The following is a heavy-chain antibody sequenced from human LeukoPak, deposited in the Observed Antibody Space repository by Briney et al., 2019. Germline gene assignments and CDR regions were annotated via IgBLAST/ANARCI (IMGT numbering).Heavy chain of an antibody. D-gene: IGHD1-1*01. J-gene: IGHJ4*02. V-gene: IGHV1-46*01. CDR1: GYTFTSYY. Sequence: ASVKVSCKASGYTFTSYYMHWVRQAPGQGLEWMGIINPSGGSTSYAQKFQGRVTMTRDTSTSTVYMGLSSLSSVTAADTAVYYCARENKLSKPYYFDYWGQGTLVTVSS. CDR2: INPSGGST. CDR3: ARENKLSKPYYFDY.